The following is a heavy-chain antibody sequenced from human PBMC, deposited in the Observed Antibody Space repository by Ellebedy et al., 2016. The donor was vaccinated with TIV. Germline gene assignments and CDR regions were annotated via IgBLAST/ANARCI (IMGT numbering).Heavy chain of an antibody. CDR3: ARFDDGSGNYYYGMDV. J-gene: IGHJ6*02. Sequence: GESLKISCKGSGYSFTNYWVGWVRQMPGKGLEWMGIIYPGDSDTRYSPSFQGQVTISADKSISTAYLQWSSLKASDTAMYYCARFDDGSGNYYYGMDVWGQGTTVTVSS. CDR1: GYSFTNYW. V-gene: IGHV5-51*01. D-gene: IGHD3-10*01. CDR2: IYPGDSDT.